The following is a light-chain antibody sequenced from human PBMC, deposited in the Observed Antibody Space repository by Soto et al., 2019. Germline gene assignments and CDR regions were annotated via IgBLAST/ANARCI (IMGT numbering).Light chain of an antibody. CDR2: EVS. J-gene: IGLJ1*01. CDR3: NSYTSSSTTSYV. V-gene: IGLV2-14*01. CDR1: SGDIGSYNR. Sequence: QSVLTQPASVSGSPGQSITISCTGTSGDIGSYNRVSWYQQHPGKAPKLMIYEVSNRPSGVSNRFSGSKSGNTASLTISGLQAEDEADYYCNSYTSSSTTSYVFGTGTKLTVL.